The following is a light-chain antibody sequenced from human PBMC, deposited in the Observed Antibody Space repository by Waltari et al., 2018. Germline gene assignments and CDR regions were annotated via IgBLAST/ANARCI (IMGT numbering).Light chain of an antibody. CDR2: GAS. Sequence: EIVLTQSPGTLSLSPGERATLSCRATQSVSSSHLAWYQQKPGQAPRLLISGASSRATGIPDRFSASGSGTDFTLTISRLESEDFAVYYCQQYGSSPLTFGGGTKVEIK. CDR3: QQYGSSPLT. CDR1: QSVSSSH. V-gene: IGKV3-20*01. J-gene: IGKJ4*01.